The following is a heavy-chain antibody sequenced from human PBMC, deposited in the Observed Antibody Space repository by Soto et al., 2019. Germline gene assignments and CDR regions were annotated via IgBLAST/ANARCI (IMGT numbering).Heavy chain of an antibody. J-gene: IGHJ4*02. D-gene: IGHD6-19*01. Sequence: QVQLVQSGAEVKKPGASVKVSCKASGYTFTSYGISWVRQAPGQGLEWMGWISAYNGNTNYAQKIQGRVTMTTVTSTKASKRKMRGLNTDDTAMNYCAGVPGPLWLVVYYFDYWSQGTLVTDS. CDR3: AGVPGPLWLVVYYFDY. CDR2: ISAYNGNT. CDR1: GYTFTSYG. V-gene: IGHV1-18*01.